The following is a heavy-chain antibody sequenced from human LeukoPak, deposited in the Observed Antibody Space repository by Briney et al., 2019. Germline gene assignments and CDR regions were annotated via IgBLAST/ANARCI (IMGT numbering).Heavy chain of an antibody. CDR2: INQDGREK. J-gene: IGHJ6*02. V-gene: IGHV3-7*04. D-gene: IGHD6-19*01. CDR1: GFTFSKYW. CDR3: ARDSSGGGGMDV. Sequence: PGGSLRLSCAASGFTFSKYWMSWFRQAPGKGLEWVANINQDGREKYSVDSVKGRFTISRDNAKNSLYLQMNSLRAEDTAVYHCARDSSGGGGMDVWGLGTTVTVSS.